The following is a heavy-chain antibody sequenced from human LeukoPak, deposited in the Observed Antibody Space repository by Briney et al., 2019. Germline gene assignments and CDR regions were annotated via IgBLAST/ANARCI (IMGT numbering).Heavy chain of an antibody. Sequence: SGTLSLTCTVSGGSISSSIYYWGWFRQPPGKGLEWIGSIYYNVATYYNSSLKSRVTISVDTSKNHLSLKLSSVTAADTAVYYCARVRDGYNRNWAYWGQGTLVTVSS. CDR1: GGSISSSIYY. CDR2: IYYNVAT. J-gene: IGHJ4*02. CDR3: ARVRDGYNRNWAY. D-gene: IGHD5-24*01. V-gene: IGHV4-39*02.